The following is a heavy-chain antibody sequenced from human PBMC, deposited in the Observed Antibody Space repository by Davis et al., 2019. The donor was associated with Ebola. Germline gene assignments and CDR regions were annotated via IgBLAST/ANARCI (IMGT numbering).Heavy chain of an antibody. D-gene: IGHD3-3*01. J-gene: IGHJ6*02. CDR2: IHSGGTT. V-gene: IGHV4-61*09. CDR3: ARHGSSSFSRYHYYGLDV. Sequence: PSETLSLTCTVSGRSVTSGTYYWSWIRQPAWKGLDCLRHIHSGGTTYYNPSLRTGVTISIDTSKNQVSLNVNSVTAADTAVYYCARHGSSSFSRYHYYGLDVWGQGTTVTVSS. CDR1: GRSVTSGTYY.